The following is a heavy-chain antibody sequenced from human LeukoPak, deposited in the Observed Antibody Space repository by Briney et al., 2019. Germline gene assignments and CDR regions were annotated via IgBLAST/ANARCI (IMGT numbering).Heavy chain of an antibody. Sequence: ASMKVSCKASGGIFSSYAISWMRQASGQGLEWMGGIIPIFGTANYAQKFQGRVTITADESTSTAYMELSSLRSEDTAVYYCARGSIRSNYGMDVWGQGTTVTVSS. CDR3: ARGSIRSNYGMDV. CDR2: IIPIFGTA. V-gene: IGHV1-69*13. J-gene: IGHJ6*02. CDR1: GGIFSSYA.